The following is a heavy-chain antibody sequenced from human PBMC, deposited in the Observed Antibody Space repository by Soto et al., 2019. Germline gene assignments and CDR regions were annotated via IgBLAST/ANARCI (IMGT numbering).Heavy chain of an antibody. CDR2: ISRTGDDI. V-gene: IGHV3-48*02. CDR3: ARLPKGSVVTG. D-gene: IGHD2-21*02. J-gene: IGHJ4*02. Sequence: VQLMESGGGLVYPGASLRLSCETSGFSFRDHSMNWVRQAPGKGLQWVSYISRTGDDIHYADSVKGRFTVSRDNAKNALFLQMNSLRDDDSAIYYCARLPKGSVVTGWGQGTLVTVSS. CDR1: GFSFRDHS.